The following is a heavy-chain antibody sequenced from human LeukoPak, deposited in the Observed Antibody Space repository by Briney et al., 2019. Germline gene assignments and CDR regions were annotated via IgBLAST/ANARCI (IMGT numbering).Heavy chain of an antibody. V-gene: IGHV4-4*09. J-gene: IGHJ4*02. Sequence: SPETLSLTCTTSGVSINRFYWSWVRQPPGKGLEWIGNIYSGVPTYFNPSLKSRVTISVDTSKNQFSLDLTSVTAADTAMYYCVQTTGWPGFDYWGQGILVTVSS. CDR1: GVSINRFY. D-gene: IGHD1-1*01. CDR3: VQTTGWPGFDY. CDR2: IYSGVPT.